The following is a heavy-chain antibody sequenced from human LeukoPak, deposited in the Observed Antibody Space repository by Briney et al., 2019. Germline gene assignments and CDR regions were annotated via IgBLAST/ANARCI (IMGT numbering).Heavy chain of an antibody. V-gene: IGHV4-39*07. Sequence: SETLSLTCTVSGGSISGSSYYWGWIRQPPGKGLEWIGSIYYSGSTYYNPSLKSRVTISVDTSKNQFSLKLSSVTAADTAVYYCASMSWYASFQHWGQGTLVTVSS. CDR3: ASMSWYASFQH. J-gene: IGHJ1*01. D-gene: IGHD6-13*01. CDR2: IYYSGST. CDR1: GGSISGSSYY.